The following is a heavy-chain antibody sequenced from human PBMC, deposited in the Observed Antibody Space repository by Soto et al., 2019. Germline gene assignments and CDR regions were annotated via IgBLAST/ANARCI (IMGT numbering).Heavy chain of an antibody. CDR2: LGTSDHNI. Sequence: EVQLLESGGGLVQPGGSLRLSCAGSGFTLSRYATSWVRQAPGKGLEWISGLGTSDHNIFYADSVRGRFTISRDNSKNTFYLQMNSLRAEDTAKYYCAKTLGEYLYLFDYWGQGIQVTV. CDR1: GFTLSRYA. CDR3: AKTLGEYLYLFDY. D-gene: IGHD3-10*01. V-gene: IGHV3-23*01. J-gene: IGHJ4*02.